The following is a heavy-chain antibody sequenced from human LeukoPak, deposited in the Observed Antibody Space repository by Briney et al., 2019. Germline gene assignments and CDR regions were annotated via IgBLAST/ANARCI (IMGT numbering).Heavy chain of an antibody. V-gene: IGHV3-21*01. Sequence: GGSLRLSCAASGFTFSSYSMNWVGQAPGKGLEWVSSISSSSSYIYYADSVKGRFTISRDNAKNSLYLQMNSLRAEDTAVYYCARGLKRYFDYWGQGTLITVSS. J-gene: IGHJ4*02. CDR1: GFTFSSYS. CDR2: ISSSSSYI. CDR3: ARGLKRYFDY.